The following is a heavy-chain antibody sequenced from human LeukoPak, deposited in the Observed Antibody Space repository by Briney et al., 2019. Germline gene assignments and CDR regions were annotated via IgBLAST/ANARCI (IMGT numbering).Heavy chain of an antibody. V-gene: IGHV1-2*02. CDR1: GYTFTDYY. CDR3: ARCSSSWYYFDY. Sequence: ASVTVSFKSSGYTFTDYYMHWVRQAPGQGLEWMGWINPNSGGTNYAQKFQGRVTMTRDTSISTAYMELSRLRSDDTAVYYCARCSSSWYYFDYWGQGTLVTVSS. J-gene: IGHJ4*02. D-gene: IGHD6-13*01. CDR2: INPNSGGT.